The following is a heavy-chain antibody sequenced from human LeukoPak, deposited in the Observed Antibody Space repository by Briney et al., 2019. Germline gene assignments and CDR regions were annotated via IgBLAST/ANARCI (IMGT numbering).Heavy chain of an antibody. Sequence: PGGSQRLSCAASGFTFSTYSMTWVRQAPGKGLEWVPSIYNSGSRTFYGDSVKGRFTVSRDNSKNTLYLQMNSLRAEDTAVYYCAKDVAPDSGWDLDYWGQGTLVTVSS. CDR3: AKDVAPDSGWDLDY. J-gene: IGHJ4*02. CDR2: IYNSGSRT. D-gene: IGHD6-19*01. V-gene: IGHV3-23*05. CDR1: GFTFSTYS.